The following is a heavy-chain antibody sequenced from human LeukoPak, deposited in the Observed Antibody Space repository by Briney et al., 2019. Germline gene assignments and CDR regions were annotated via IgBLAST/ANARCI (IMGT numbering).Heavy chain of an antibody. V-gene: IGHV3-23*01. CDR3: AKFRKYCSGGSCWGRTASGNWFDP. D-gene: IGHD2-15*01. CDR1: GFTFSSYA. J-gene: IGHJ5*02. Sequence: GGSLRLSCAASGFTFSSYAMSWVRQAPGKGLEWVSAISGSGGSTYYADSVKGRFTISRDNSKNTLYLQMNSLRAEDTAVYYCAKFRKYCSGGSCWGRTASGNWFDPWGQGTLSPSPQ. CDR2: ISGSGGST.